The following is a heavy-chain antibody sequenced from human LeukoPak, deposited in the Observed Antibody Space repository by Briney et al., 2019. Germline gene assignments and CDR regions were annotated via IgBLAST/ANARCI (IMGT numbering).Heavy chain of an antibody. Sequence: GGSLRLSCAASGFTFSSYWMSWVRQAPGKGLEWVANIKQDGSEKYYVDSVKGRFTISRDNAKNSLYLQMNTLRVEDTAVYYCTRDLMDYDVSTGLHHYYMDVWGQGTTVTVSS. D-gene: IGHD3-9*01. CDR3: TRDLMDYDVSTGLHHYYMDV. CDR2: IKQDGSEK. CDR1: GFTFSSYW. J-gene: IGHJ6*02. V-gene: IGHV3-7*01.